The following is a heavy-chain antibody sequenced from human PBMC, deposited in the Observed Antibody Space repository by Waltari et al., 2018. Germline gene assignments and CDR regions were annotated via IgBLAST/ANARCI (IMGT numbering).Heavy chain of an antibody. V-gene: IGHV1-2*06. J-gene: IGHJ5*02. CDR2: INPNSGGT. CDR1: GYTFTGYY. D-gene: IGHD3-3*01. Sequence: QVQLVQSGAEVKKPGASVKVSCKASGYTFTGYYMHWVRQAHGQGLEWMGRINPNSGGTNYAQKFQGRVTMTRDTSISTAYMELSRLRSDDTAVYYCARTYYDFWSGSDGWFDPWGQGTLVTVSS. CDR3: ARTYYDFWSGSDGWFDP.